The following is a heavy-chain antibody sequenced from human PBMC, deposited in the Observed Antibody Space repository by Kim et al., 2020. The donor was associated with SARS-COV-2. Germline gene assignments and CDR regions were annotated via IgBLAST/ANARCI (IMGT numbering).Heavy chain of an antibody. CDR3: ARLNIATGTVAFDY. J-gene: IGHJ4*02. V-gene: IGHV5-51*01. Sequence: SPYFQGQVTISADKYISTAYLQWSSLKAADTAMYYCARLNIATGTVAFDYWGQGTLVTVSS. D-gene: IGHD1-1*01.